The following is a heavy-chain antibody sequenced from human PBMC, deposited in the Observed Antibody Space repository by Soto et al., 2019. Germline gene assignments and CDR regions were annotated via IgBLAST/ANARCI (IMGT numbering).Heavy chain of an antibody. Sequence: SETLSLTCTVSGGSISSYYWSWIRQPPGKGLEWIGYIYYSGSTNYNPSLKSRVTISVDTSKNQFSLKLSSVTAADTAVYYCARDLNTYYYGSGRPARYYYYYGMDVWGQGTTVTVSS. CDR3: ARDLNTYYYGSGRPARYYYYYGMDV. CDR1: GGSISSYY. J-gene: IGHJ6*02. V-gene: IGHV4-59*01. D-gene: IGHD3-10*01. CDR2: IYYSGST.